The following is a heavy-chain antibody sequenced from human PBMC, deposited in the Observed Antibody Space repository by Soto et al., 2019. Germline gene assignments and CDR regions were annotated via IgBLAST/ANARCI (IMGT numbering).Heavy chain of an antibody. J-gene: IGHJ4*02. CDR3: AKRPTDFWSGYWPSDY. CDR2: ISGGGDAS. Sequence: EVQLLESGGGFVQPGGSLRLSCTASGFTFSSYAMDWVRQAPGKGLEWLSAISGGGDASHYADSVKGRFTISRDNSKNTLFLKMSSLRAEDTAVYYCAKRPTDFWSGYWPSDYWGQGTLVTVSS. D-gene: IGHD3-3*01. V-gene: IGHV3-23*01. CDR1: GFTFSSYA.